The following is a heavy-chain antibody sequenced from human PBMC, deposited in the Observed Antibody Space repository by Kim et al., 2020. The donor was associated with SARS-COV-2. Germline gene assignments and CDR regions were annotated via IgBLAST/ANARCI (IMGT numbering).Heavy chain of an antibody. Sequence: SETLSLTCTVSGGSISSSSYYWGWIRQPPGKGLEWIGSIYYSGSTYYNPSLKSRVTISVDTSKNQFSLKLSSVTAADTAVYYWARQISGRYSSSWYGNDYWGQGTLVTVSS. V-gene: IGHV4-39*01. CDR3: ARQISGRYSSSWYGNDY. D-gene: IGHD6-13*01. CDR1: GGSISSSSYY. CDR2: IYYSGST. J-gene: IGHJ4*02.